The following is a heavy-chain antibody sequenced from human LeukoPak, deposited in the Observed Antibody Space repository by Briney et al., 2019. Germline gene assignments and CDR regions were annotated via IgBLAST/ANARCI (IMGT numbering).Heavy chain of an antibody. CDR3: AKSPDFWRCNLPDKGG. Sequence: GGSLRLSRAASGFTFSSYGMHWARQAPGKGLEWVAVIWYDGSNKYYADSVKGRFTISRDNSKNTLYLQMNSLRAEDTAVYYCAKSPDFWRCNLPDKGGWGKGT. D-gene: IGHD3-3*01. CDR1: GFTFSSYG. V-gene: IGHV3-33*06. CDR2: IWYDGSNK. J-gene: IGHJ6*03.